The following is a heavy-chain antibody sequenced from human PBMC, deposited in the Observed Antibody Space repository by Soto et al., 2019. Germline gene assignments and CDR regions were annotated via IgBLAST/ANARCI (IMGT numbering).Heavy chain of an antibody. V-gene: IGHV1-69*06. D-gene: IGHD6-13*01. CDR1: GGTFSSYA. J-gene: IGHJ4*02. CDR2: IIPKFGTA. CDR3: ARAPLAATGPTPAHY. Sequence: QVQLVQSGAEVKKPGSSVKVSCKASGGTFSSYAISWVRQAPGQGLEWMGGIIPKFGTANYAQKFQGRLTITADKSTSTAYVELSSLRSEDTAVYYCARAPLAATGPTPAHYWGQGTLVTVSS.